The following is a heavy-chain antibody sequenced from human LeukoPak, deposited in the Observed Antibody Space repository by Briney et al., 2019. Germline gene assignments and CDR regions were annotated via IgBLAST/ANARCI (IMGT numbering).Heavy chain of an antibody. CDR2: IYYSGST. CDR3: ARGYSGSYGRFDY. Sequence: SETLSLTCTVSGGSISSYCWSWIRQPPGKGLEWIGYIYYSGSTSYNPSLKSRVTISVDTSKNQFSLKLSSVTAADTAVYYCARGYSGSYGRFDYWGQGTLVTVSS. D-gene: IGHD1-26*01. V-gene: IGHV4-59*01. J-gene: IGHJ4*02. CDR1: GGSISSYC.